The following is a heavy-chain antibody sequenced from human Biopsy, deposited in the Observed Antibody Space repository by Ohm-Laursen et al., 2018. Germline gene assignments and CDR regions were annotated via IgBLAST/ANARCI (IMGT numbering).Heavy chain of an antibody. J-gene: IGHJ4*02. Sequence: SLRLSCAASGFTFQDHAMHWVRHAPGKGLEWVSGISWNSGSINYAVSVQGRFTISRDNAKNSLYLQMNSLRVEDTALYFCARSGELHGLWYFDFWGQGALVTVSS. CDR3: ARSGELHGLWYFDF. D-gene: IGHD2-21*01. CDR2: ISWNSGSI. CDR1: GFTFQDHA. V-gene: IGHV3-9*01.